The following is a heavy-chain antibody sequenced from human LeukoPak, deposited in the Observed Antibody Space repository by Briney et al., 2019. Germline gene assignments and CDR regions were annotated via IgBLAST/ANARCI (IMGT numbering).Heavy chain of an antibody. V-gene: IGHV3-48*03. D-gene: IGHD3-22*01. J-gene: IGHJ4*02. Sequence: GGSLRLSCAASGFTFSSYEMNWVRQAPGKGLEWVSYISSSGSTIYYADSVKGRFTISRDNAKNSLYLQMNSLRAEDTAVYYCARATYYYDSSGYYPIFDYWGQGTLVTVSS. CDR3: ARATYYYDSSGYYPIFDY. CDR1: GFTFSSYE. CDR2: ISSSGSTI.